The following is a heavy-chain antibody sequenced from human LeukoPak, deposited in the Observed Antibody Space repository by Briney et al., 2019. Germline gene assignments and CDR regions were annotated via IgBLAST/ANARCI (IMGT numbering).Heavy chain of an antibody. V-gene: IGHV1-2*02. J-gene: IGHJ4*02. CDR2: INPNSGGT. Sequence: ASVKVSFKASGYTFTGYYMHWVRQAPGQGLEWMGWINPNSGGTNYAQKFQGRVTMTRDTSISTAYMELSRLRSDDTAVYYCARDAYDILTGYYKAPYYFDYWGQGTLVTVSS. CDR1: GYTFTGYY. CDR3: ARDAYDILTGYYKAPYYFDY. D-gene: IGHD3-9*01.